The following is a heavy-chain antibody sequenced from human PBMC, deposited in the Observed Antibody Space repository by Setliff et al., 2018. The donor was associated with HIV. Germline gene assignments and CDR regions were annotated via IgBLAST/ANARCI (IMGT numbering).Heavy chain of an antibody. CDR1: GYTFTTYD. J-gene: IGHJ4*02. CDR3: ARTDYGGNSGGNYFDY. V-gene: IGHV1-18*01. D-gene: IGHD4-17*01. CDR2: ISPYNGHT. Sequence: ASVKVSCKASGYTFTTYDITWVRQAPGQGLEWPGWISPYNGHTNFAQKFQGRVTMTTDTATGTAYMEVRSLRSDDTAVYYCARTDYGGNSGGNYFDYWGQGSLITVSS.